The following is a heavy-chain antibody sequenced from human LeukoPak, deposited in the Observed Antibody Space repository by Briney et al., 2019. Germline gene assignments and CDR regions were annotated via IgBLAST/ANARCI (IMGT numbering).Heavy chain of an antibody. J-gene: IGHJ4*02. Sequence: PGGSLRLSCAASGFTFSSYSMNWVRQAPGKGLEWVSYISDSSSTIYYADSVKGRFPISRENAKNSLYLQMNSLRAEDTAVYYCARVGIAVAGLDYWGQGTLVTVSS. CDR2: ISDSSSTI. D-gene: IGHD6-19*01. V-gene: IGHV3-48*01. CDR1: GFTFSSYS. CDR3: ARVGIAVAGLDY.